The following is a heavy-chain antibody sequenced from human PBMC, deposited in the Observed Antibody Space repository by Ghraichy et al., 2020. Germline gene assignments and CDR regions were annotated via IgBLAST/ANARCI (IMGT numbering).Heavy chain of an antibody. CDR2: INQDGSEK. CDR1: GFTFSSYW. J-gene: IGHJ4*02. D-gene: IGHD4/OR15-4a*01. V-gene: IGHV3-7*01. CDR3: ARMPGAYYFDY. Sequence: GGSLRLSCAASGFTFSSYWMSWVRQAPGKGLEWVTNINQDGSEKYYVDSVKGRFTISRDNAKNSLYLHMNSLRAEDTAVYYCARMPGAYYFDYWGQGTLVTVSS.